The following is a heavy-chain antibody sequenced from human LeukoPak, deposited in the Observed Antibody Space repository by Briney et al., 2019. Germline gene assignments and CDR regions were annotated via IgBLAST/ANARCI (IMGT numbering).Heavy chain of an antibody. V-gene: IGHV6-1*01. J-gene: IGHJ4*02. CDR3: ARDRGTWYDKFDY. Sequence: SQTLSLTCAISGDIVSSNSATWNWIRQSPSRGLEWLGRTYYRSKWYNDYADSVKGRISITPDTSKNQFSLQMNSVSPEDTAVYYCARDRGTWYDKFDYWGQGTLVTVSS. CDR2: TYYRSKWYN. CDR1: GDIVSSNSAT. D-gene: IGHD6-13*01.